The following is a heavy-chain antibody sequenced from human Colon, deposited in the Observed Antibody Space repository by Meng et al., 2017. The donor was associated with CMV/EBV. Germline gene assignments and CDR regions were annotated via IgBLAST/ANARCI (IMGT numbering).Heavy chain of an antibody. CDR1: GFTFSSYW. CDR2: IKQDGSET. CDR3: TRLGGSKPFDS. D-gene: IGHD3-16*01. V-gene: IGHV3-7*01. Sequence: GGSLRLSCAASGFTFSSYWMTWVRQAPGKGLEWVVNIKQDGSETPYVDSVKGRFTVSRDNATNSVYLQMNNLRAEDTAVYYCTRLGGSKPFDSWGQGTLVTVSS. J-gene: IGHJ4*02.